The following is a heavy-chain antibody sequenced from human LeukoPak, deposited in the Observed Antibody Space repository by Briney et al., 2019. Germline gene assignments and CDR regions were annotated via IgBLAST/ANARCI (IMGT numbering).Heavy chain of an antibody. J-gene: IGHJ3*02. CDR2: ISGSGGST. Sequence: GGSLRLSCAASGFTFSSYGMSWVRQAPGKGLEWVSAISGSGGSTYYADSVKGRFTISRDNSKNTLYLQMNSLRAEDTAVYYCAKGSSSWYEGGAFDIWGQGTMVTVSS. V-gene: IGHV3-23*01. CDR1: GFTFSSYG. CDR3: AKGSSSWYEGGAFDI. D-gene: IGHD6-13*01.